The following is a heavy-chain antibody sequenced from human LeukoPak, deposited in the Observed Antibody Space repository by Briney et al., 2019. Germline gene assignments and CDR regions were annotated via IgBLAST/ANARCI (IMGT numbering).Heavy chain of an antibody. CDR1: GFTVSSNY. Sequence: GGSLRLSCAASGFTVSSNYMSWVRQAPGKGLEWVSVIYSGGSTYYADSVKGRFTISRDNSKNTLYLQMDSLRAEDTAVYYCARGIYYDSSGYRDYWGQGTLVTVSS. CDR2: IYSGGST. J-gene: IGHJ4*02. CDR3: ARGIYYDSSGYRDY. D-gene: IGHD3-22*01. V-gene: IGHV3-53*01.